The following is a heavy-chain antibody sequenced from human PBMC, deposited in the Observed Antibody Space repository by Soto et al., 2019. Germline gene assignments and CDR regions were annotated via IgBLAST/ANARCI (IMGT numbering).Heavy chain of an antibody. J-gene: IGHJ6*02. CDR2: ISSNGGST. CDR3: ARTLELERGNLYYYGMDV. CDR1: GFALSSYA. Sequence: GGSLRLSCAASGFALSSYAMHWVRQAPGKGLEYVSAISSNGGSTYYADSVKGRFTISRDNSKNTLYLQMGSLRAEDMAVYYCARTLELERGNLYYYGMDVWGQVPTVTVS. V-gene: IGHV3-64*02. D-gene: IGHD2-21*02.